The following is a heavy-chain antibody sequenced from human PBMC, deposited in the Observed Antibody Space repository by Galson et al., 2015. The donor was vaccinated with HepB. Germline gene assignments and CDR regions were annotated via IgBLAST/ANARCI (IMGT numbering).Heavy chain of an antibody. CDR2: IYYSGST. CDR3: ARVPAYGSGSYHNWFDP. CDR1: GGSVSSGSYY. D-gene: IGHD3-10*01. J-gene: IGHJ5*02. Sequence: LSLTCTVSGGSVSSGSYYWSWIRQPPGKGLEWIGYIYYSGSTNYNPSLKSRVTISVDTSKNQFSLKLSSVTAADTAVYYCARVPAYGSGSYHNWFDPWGQGTLVTVSS. V-gene: IGHV4-61*01.